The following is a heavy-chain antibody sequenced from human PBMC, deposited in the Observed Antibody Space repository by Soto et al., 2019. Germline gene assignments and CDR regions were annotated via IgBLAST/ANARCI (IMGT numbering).Heavy chain of an antibody. Sequence: GESLKISGEGSGYSSASGWNAWVRQMPGKGLECKEIIHPGDSDTKYSPSFQGQVTISVEKYKAPPYLQSSSLKASDTAMYYCARTAVPEVASSLYYYHFCLIGVCAQGT. J-gene: IGHJ3*01. D-gene: IGHD2-15*01. CDR3: ARTAVPEVASSLYYYHFCLIGV. V-gene: IGHV5-51*01. CDR1: GYSSASGW. CDR2: IHPGDSDT.